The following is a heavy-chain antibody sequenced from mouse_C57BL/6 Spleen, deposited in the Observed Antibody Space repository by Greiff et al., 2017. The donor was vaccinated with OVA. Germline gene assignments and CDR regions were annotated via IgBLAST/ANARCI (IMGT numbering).Heavy chain of an antibody. J-gene: IGHJ2*01. CDR3: ARSVITTVVATDYLDY. D-gene: IGHD1-1*01. CDR2: IDPSDSET. V-gene: IGHV1-52*01. Sequence: VQLQQPGAELVRPGSSVKLSCKASGYTFTSYWMHWVKQRPIQGLEWIGNIDPSDSETHYNQKFKDKATLTVDKSSSTAYMQLSSLTSEDSAVYYCARSVITTVVATDYLDYWGQGTTLTVSS. CDR1: GYTFTSYW.